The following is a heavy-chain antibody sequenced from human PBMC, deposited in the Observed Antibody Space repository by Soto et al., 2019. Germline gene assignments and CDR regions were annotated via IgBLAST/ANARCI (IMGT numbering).Heavy chain of an antibody. CDR1: GASITYGAYS. J-gene: IGHJ4*02. V-gene: IGHV4-30-2*01. CDR3: ARGGGFDSFDY. Sequence: QLQLHMSGSGLVKPSQTLSLTCTVSGASITYGAYSWSWIRQTPGKGLGWIGYINHLETTFYNPSFKSRLTLSMDSTKYQFSLNLKSMSAADRAVYFCARGGGFDSFDYWGQGILVTVSS. D-gene: IGHD3-10*01. CDR2: INHLETT.